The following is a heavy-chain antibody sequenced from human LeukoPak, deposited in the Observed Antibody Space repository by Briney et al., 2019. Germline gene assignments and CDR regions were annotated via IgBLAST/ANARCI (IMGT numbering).Heavy chain of an antibody. CDR1: GYTFTSYY. D-gene: IGHD6-19*01. J-gene: IGHJ4*02. V-gene: IGHV1-46*01. CDR2: INPSGGST. Sequence: ASVKVSCKASGYTFTSYYMHWVRQAPGQGLEWMGIINPSGGSTSYAQKFQGRVTMTRDTSTSTVYMELSSPRSEDTAVYYCARDHSSGWYGIVRYFDYWGQGTLVTVSS. CDR3: ARDHSSGWYGIVRYFDY.